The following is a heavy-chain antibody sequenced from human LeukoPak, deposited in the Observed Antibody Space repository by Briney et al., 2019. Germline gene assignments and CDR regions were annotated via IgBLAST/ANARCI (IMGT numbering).Heavy chain of an antibody. CDR3: ARSYGDYVEYFQH. Sequence: GSLRLSCAASGFNFSDYYMSWIRQPPGKGLEWIGFISYSGSTNYNPSLKSRVSISVDTSRNQFSLRLSSVTAADTALYYCARSYGDYVEYFQHWGQGTLLTVSS. CDR1: GFNFSDYY. V-gene: IGHV4-59*01. J-gene: IGHJ1*01. CDR2: ISYSGST. D-gene: IGHD4-17*01.